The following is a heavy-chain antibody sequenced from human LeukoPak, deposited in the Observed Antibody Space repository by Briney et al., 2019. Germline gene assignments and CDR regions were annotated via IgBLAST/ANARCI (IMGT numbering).Heavy chain of an antibody. V-gene: IGHV3-7*03. Sequence: GGSLRLSCAASGFTFSSYWMSWVRQAPGEGLEWVAKINQDGTEKAYVDSVRGRFTISRDNAKNSLFLQMNSLRAEDTAVYYCARSIWFGELFSVYWGQGTLVTVSS. CDR3: ARSIWFGELFSVY. CDR1: GFTFSSYW. J-gene: IGHJ4*02. D-gene: IGHD3-10*01. CDR2: INQDGTEK.